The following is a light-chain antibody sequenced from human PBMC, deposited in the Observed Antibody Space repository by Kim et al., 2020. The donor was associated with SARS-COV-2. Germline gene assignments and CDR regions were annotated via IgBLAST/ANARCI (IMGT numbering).Light chain of an antibody. CDR2: GNS. CDR1: GSNIGAGYD. Sequence: QRTTMSCTGGGSNIGAGYDVHWYQQLPGTAPKLLSYGNSNRPSGVPDRFSGSKSGTSASLAITGLQAEDEADYYCQSYDSSLSGWVFGGGTQLTVL. J-gene: IGLJ3*02. V-gene: IGLV1-40*01. CDR3: QSYDSSLSGWV.